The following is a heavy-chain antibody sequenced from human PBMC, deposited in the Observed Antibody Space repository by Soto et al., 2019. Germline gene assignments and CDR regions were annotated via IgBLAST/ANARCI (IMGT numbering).Heavy chain of an antibody. CDR1: GFTFSNSN. J-gene: IGHJ5*02. CDR2: LSSSSSYI. CDR3: ARDLTQYGGYVDP. D-gene: IGHD4-17*01. Sequence: GGSLRLSCEASGFTFSNSNMNWVRQAPGKGLEWVSSLSSSSSYIYYADSVKGRFTISRDNAKNSLYLQMNSLRVEDTAVYYCARDLTQYGGYVDPWGQGTLVTVSS. V-gene: IGHV3-21*06.